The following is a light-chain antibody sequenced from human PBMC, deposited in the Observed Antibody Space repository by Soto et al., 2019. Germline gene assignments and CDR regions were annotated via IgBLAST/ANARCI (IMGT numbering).Light chain of an antibody. V-gene: IGKV2-28*01. J-gene: IGKJ1*01. CDR1: HILLHSNGYNY. Sequence: DIVMTQSPLSLPVTPGEPACSSCSSSHILLHSNGYNYLDWYLQKPGQSPQLLIYLGSNRSSGVPDRFSGSGSGTDFTLKISRVEAVDVGVYYCMQALQTLPTFGQGTKVDIK. CDR2: LGS. CDR3: MQALQTLPT.